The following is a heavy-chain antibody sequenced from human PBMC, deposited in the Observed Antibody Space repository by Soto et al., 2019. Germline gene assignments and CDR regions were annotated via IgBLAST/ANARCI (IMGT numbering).Heavy chain of an antibody. CDR2: IIPILGTA. V-gene: IGHV1-69*01. CDR1: GGTFSSYA. D-gene: IGHD3-9*01. J-gene: IGHJ4*02. CDR3: ARVRLGSDFDWLLEPFDY. Sequence: QVQLVQSGAEVKKPGSSVKVSCKASGGTFSSYAISWVRQAPGQGLEWMGGIIPILGTANYAQKFQGRVTITADESTSTAYMELSSLRSEDTAVYYCARVRLGSDFDWLLEPFDYWGQGTLVTVSS.